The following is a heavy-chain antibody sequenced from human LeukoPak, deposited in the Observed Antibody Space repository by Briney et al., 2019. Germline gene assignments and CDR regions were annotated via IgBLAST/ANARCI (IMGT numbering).Heavy chain of an antibody. D-gene: IGHD6-19*01. CDR1: GFSVSNNY. CDR2: IYSGGRI. CDR3: ARARYSSGWSAHAFDI. V-gene: IGHV3-53*01. Sequence: GGSLRLSCAASGFSVSNNYMNWVRQAPGKGLEWVSVIYSGGRIYYADSVKGRFTISRDNSQNTVFLRMNSLRAEDTAVYYCARARYSSGWSAHAFDIWGQGTMVTVSS. J-gene: IGHJ3*02.